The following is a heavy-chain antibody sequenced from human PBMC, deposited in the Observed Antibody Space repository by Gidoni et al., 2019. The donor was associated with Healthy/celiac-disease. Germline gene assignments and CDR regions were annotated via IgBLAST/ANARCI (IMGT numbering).Heavy chain of an antibody. CDR1: GFTFSSYW. CDR3: ARDHGYSSSWYDGDY. CDR2: IKQDGSEK. J-gene: IGHJ4*02. D-gene: IGHD6-13*01. V-gene: IGHV3-7*01. Sequence: EVQLVASGGGLVQPGGSLRLSCAASGFTFSSYWMSWVRQAPGKGLEWVANIKQDGSEKYYVDSVKGRFTISRDNAKNSLYLQMNSLRAEDTAVYYCARDHGYSSSWYDGDYWGQGTLVTVSS.